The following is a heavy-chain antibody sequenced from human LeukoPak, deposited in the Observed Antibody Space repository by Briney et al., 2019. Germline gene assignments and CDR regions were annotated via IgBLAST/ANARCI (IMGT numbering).Heavy chain of an antibody. CDR1: GFTFSDYW. J-gene: IGHJ3*02. CDR3: ARVAVGGTRAFDI. Sequence: GGSLRLSCAASGFTFSDYWMTWVRQAPGKGLEWVANIKPDGSEKSYVDSVKGRFTISRDNAKNTLYLQMGSLRAEDTAVYYCARVAVGGTRAFDIWGQGTTVTVSS. V-gene: IGHV3-7*01. D-gene: IGHD6-19*01. CDR2: IKPDGSEK.